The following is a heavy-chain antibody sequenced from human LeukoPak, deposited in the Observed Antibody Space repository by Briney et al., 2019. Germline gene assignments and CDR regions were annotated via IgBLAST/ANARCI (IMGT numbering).Heavy chain of an antibody. V-gene: IGHV4-39*07. CDR2: VFYDGST. J-gene: IGHJ4*02. CDR3: ARDSSGSYYFDY. D-gene: IGHD3-22*01. Sequence: PSETLSLTCSVSGGAVRTTLYYWVWIRQSPGKGLQWIGSVFYDGSTFYNPSLKSRVSISIDTPKNQFSLKLSSVTAADTAVYYCARDSSGSYYFDYWGQGTLVTVSS. CDR1: GGAVRTTLYY.